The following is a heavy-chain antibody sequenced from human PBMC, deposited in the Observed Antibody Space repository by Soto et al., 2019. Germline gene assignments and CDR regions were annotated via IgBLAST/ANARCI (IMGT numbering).Heavy chain of an antibody. Sequence: SETLSLTCTVSGVSITSYYWSWIRQPPGKGLEWIGYIYYSGSTNYNPSLKSRVTISVDTSKNQFSLKLNSMTAADTAVYYCARHNYGSGSTYFDYWGQGTLVTVSS. D-gene: IGHD3-10*01. V-gene: IGHV4-59*08. CDR3: ARHNYGSGSTYFDY. CDR1: GVSITSYY. J-gene: IGHJ4*02. CDR2: IYYSGST.